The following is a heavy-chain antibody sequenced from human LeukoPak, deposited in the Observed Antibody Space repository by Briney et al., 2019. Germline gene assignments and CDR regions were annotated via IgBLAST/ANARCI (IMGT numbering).Heavy chain of an antibody. V-gene: IGHV3-74*01. D-gene: IGHD2-2*01. CDR2: MNGDGSVT. Sequence: GGSLRLSCAASGFTFSGSWMHGVRQAPGKGLVWVSRMNGDGSVTNYADSVKGRFTISRDNAKNSLSLQMNSLRAEDTAVYYCARGIHKTHCTRASCYVNWFDPWGQGTLVTVSS. CDR1: GFTFSGSW. J-gene: IGHJ5*02. CDR3: ARGIHKTHCTRASCYVNWFDP.